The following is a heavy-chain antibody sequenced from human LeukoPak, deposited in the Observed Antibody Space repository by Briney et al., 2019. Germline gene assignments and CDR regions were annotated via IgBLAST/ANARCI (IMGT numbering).Heavy chain of an antibody. D-gene: IGHD3-16*01. CDR2: ISSSGRTI. CDR3: AKGLCLRFSYFCEL. CDR1: GFTFSGYY. J-gene: IGHJ4*02. V-gene: IGHV3-11*01. Sequence: AGSLRRYCAASGFTFSGYYMSWIRQAPGKGLEWVSHISSSGRTIYYADSVKGRFTISRANSKNTLYLQMISFRAAAAAVYYRAKGLCLRFSYFCELWGGETLVTVSS.